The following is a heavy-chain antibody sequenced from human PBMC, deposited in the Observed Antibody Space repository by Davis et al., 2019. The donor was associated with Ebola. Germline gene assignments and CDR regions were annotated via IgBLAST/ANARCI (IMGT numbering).Heavy chain of an antibody. CDR3: AKGPTRSGYY. D-gene: IGHD6-19*01. J-gene: IGHJ4*02. CDR2: ISSSSSYT. V-gene: IGHV3-11*05. Sequence: GGSLRLSCAASGFTFSDYYMSWIRQAPGKGLEWVSYISSSSSYTNYADSVKGRFTISRDNSQNTLYLQMTGLRAEDTAIYYCAKGPTRSGYYWGQGTLVTVS. CDR1: GFTFSDYY.